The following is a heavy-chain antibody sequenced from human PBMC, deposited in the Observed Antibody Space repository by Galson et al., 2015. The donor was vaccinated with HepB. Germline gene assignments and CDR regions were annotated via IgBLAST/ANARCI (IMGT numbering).Heavy chain of an antibody. J-gene: IGHJ4*02. CDR3: ARGGAARPDY. Sequence: SLRLSCATSGFTLSNYGMNWVRQAPGKGLEWVSYISGGGGTINYADSVKGRFTVSRDNAKNSLYLQMNSLRAEDAALYYCARGGAARPDYWGQGTLATVSS. CDR1: GFTLSNYG. D-gene: IGHD4/OR15-4a*01. CDR2: ISGGGGTI. V-gene: IGHV3-48*01.